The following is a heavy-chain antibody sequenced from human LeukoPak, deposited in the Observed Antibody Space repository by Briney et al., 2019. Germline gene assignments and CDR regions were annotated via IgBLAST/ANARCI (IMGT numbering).Heavy chain of an antibody. D-gene: IGHD6-19*01. J-gene: IGHJ3*02. CDR1: GGTFSSYA. CDR3: ASDDGLGSDAFDI. Sequence: GASVKVSCKASGGTFSSYAISWVRQAPGQGLEWMGGIIPIFGTANYAQKFQGRVTITTDESTSTAYMELSSLRSEDTAVYYCASDDGLGSDAFDIWGQGTMVTVSS. V-gene: IGHV1-69*05. CDR2: IIPIFGTA.